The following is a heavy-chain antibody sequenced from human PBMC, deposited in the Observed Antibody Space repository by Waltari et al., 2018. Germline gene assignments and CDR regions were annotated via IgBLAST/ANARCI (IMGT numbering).Heavy chain of an antibody. J-gene: IGHJ4*02. Sequence: QVQLQESGPGLVKPSQTLSLTCTVSGGSISSGSYYWSWIRQPAGKGLEWIGYIYTSGSTNYNPSLKSRVTISVDTSKNQFSLKLSSVTAADTAVYYCARYFSGTTYYFDYWGQGTLVTVSS. CDR1: GGSISSGSYY. D-gene: IGHD1-7*01. V-gene: IGHV4-61*09. CDR3: ARYFSGTTYYFDY. CDR2: IYTSGST.